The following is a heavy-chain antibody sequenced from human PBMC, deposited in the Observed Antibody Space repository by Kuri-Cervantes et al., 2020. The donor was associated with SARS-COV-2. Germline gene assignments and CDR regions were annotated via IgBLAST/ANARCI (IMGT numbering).Heavy chain of an antibody. J-gene: IGHJ5*02. Sequence: GESLKISCAASGFTFDDYGMSWVRQAPGKGLEWVSGINWSDTSTGYADSVKGRFTISRDNAKNSVYLQMNSLRAEDTALYHCARGAHYYDSSSYPEWFDHWGQGTLVTVSS. CDR1: GFTFDDYG. CDR2: INWSDTST. CDR3: ARGAHYYDSSSYPEWFDH. V-gene: IGHV3-20*01. D-gene: IGHD3-22*01.